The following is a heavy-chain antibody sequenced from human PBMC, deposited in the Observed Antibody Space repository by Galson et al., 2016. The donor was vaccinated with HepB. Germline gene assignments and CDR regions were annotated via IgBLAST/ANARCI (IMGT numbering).Heavy chain of an antibody. Sequence: SLRLSCAASGFTFSNYWMHWVRQAPGKGLVWVSRINSAGSSDASSVSYADSVKGRFTISRDNAKNTLYLQMNSLRDEDTAVYYCARGDIPVAGTVGNWFDPWGQGTLVTVSS. D-gene: IGHD6-19*01. J-gene: IGHJ5*02. V-gene: IGHV3-74*01. CDR2: INSAGSSDASSV. CDR3: ARGDIPVAGTVGNWFDP. CDR1: GFTFSNYW.